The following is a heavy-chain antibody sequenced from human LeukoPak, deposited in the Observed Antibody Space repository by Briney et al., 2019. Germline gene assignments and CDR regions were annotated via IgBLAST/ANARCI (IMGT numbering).Heavy chain of an antibody. CDR1: GGSINSEAYS. Sequence: SETLSLTCAVSGGSINSEAYSWSSIRQPPGRGLEWIGYIYNGENTYYNPSLRSRVTISVDRSKNQLSLKLTSVTAADTAVYYCARDWRGAFDYWGQGTLITVSS. CDR3: ARDWRGAFDY. V-gene: IGHV4-30-2*01. CDR2: IYNGENT. D-gene: IGHD1-1*01. J-gene: IGHJ4*02.